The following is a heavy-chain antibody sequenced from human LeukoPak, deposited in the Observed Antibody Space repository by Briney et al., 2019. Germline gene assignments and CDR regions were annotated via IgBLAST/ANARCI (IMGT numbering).Heavy chain of an antibody. CDR3: ARDQYYYDNSGYYPFDY. D-gene: IGHD3-22*01. Sequence: GASVKVSCKASGYTFTGYYMHWVRQAPGQGLEWMGLINPSGGHTTYTQKYQGRVTMTRDMSTSTVYMELSSLRSEDTAVYYCARDQYYYDNSGYYPFDYWGQGTLVTVSS. CDR2: INPSGGHT. CDR1: GYTFTGYY. V-gene: IGHV1-46*01. J-gene: IGHJ4*02.